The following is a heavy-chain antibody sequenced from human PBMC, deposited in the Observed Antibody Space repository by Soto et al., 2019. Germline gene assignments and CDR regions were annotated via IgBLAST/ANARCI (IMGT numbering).Heavy chain of an antibody. J-gene: IGHJ6*02. CDR3: ARDRGLLWFGELCYYYYSMDV. Sequence: QVQLVESGGGVVQPGRSLRLSCAASGFTFSSYAMHWVRQAQGKGLEWVAVISYDGSNKYYADSVKGRFTISRYNCKNTLYLQMNRLRAEDTAVYYCARDRGLLWFGELCYYYYSMDVWGQGTTVTVSS. V-gene: IGHV3-30-3*01. CDR2: ISYDGSNK. D-gene: IGHD3-10*01. CDR1: GFTFSSYA.